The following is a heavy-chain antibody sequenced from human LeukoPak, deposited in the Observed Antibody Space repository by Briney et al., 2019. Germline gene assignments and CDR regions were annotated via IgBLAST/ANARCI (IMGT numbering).Heavy chain of an antibody. V-gene: IGHV3-30*04. D-gene: IGHD6-19*01. CDR3: ARVSVAGTRDGGY. CDR1: GGTFSSYA. J-gene: IGHJ4*02. Sequence: SCKASGGTFSSYAMHWVRQAPGKGLEWVAVISYDGSNKYYADSVKGRFTISRDNSKNTLYLQMNSLRAEDTAVYYCARVSVAGTRDGGYWGQGTLVTVSS. CDR2: ISYDGSNK.